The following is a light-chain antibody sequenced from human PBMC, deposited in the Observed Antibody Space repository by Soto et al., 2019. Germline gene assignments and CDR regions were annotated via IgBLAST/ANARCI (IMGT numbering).Light chain of an antibody. Sequence: QLVLTQSPSASASLGASVKLTCTLSSGYSTYAIAWHQQQSEKGPRFLMKINYDGTHSKGDVFFDRFSGSSSGAERHLTISSLQSEDEADYYCQSLGTGIQVFGGGTKLTVL. J-gene: IGLJ3*02. CDR3: QSLGTGIQV. CDR1: SGYSTYA. CDR2: INYDGTH. V-gene: IGLV4-69*01.